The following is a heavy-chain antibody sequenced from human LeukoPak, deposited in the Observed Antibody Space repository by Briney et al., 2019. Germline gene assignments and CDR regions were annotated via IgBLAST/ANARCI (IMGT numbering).Heavy chain of an antibody. D-gene: IGHD3-9*01. V-gene: IGHV1-46*01. Sequence: ASVKVSCKASGYTLTSYYMHWVRQAPGQGLEWMGIINPSGGSTSYAQKFQGRVTMTRDTSTSTVYMELSSLRSEDTAVYYCARATGNDRFDYWGQGTLVTVSS. J-gene: IGHJ4*02. CDR1: GYTLTSYY. CDR2: INPSGGST. CDR3: ARATGNDRFDY.